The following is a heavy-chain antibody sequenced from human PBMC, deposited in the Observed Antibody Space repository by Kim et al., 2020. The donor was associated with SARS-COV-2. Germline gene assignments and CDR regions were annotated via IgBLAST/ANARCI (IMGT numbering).Heavy chain of an antibody. Sequence: SETLSLTCTVSGGSISSSSYYWGWIRQPPGKGLEWIGSIYYSGSTYYNPSLKSRVTISVDTSKNQFSLKLSSVTAADTAVYYCARHGLMQRTMTPNFDYWGQGTLVTVSS. V-gene: IGHV4-39*01. CDR1: GGSISSSSYY. CDR2: IYYSGST. D-gene: IGHD1-1*01. CDR3: ARHGLMQRTMTPNFDY. J-gene: IGHJ4*02.